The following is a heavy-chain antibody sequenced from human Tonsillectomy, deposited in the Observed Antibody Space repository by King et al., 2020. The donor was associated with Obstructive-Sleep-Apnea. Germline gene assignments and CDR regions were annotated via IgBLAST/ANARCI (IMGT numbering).Heavy chain of an antibody. CDR2: IYTSGST. Sequence: QLQESGPGLVKPSETLSLTCTVSGGSISSYYWTWIRQPAGKGLEWIGRIYTSGSTNSNPSLKSRVTMSVDTSKNQFSLKLTSLTAADTAVYYCAREGTGSRPLDYWGQGTLVTVSS. CDR1: GGSISSYY. V-gene: IGHV4-4*07. D-gene: IGHD3/OR15-3a*01. CDR3: AREGTGSRPLDY. J-gene: IGHJ4*02.